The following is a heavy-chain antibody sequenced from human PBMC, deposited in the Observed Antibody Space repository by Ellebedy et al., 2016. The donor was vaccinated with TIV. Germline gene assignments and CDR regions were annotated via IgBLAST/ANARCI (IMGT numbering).Heavy chain of an antibody. CDR3: ARLLEEVGYDSSGYPTD. Sequence: ASVKVSCXASGYTFTGYYMHWVRQAPGQGLEWMGWINPNSGGTNYAQKFQGRVTMTRDTSISPAYMELSRLRSDDTAVYYCARLLEEVGYDSSGYPTDWGQGTLVTVSS. V-gene: IGHV1-2*02. J-gene: IGHJ4*02. CDR1: GYTFTGYY. CDR2: INPNSGGT. D-gene: IGHD3-22*01.